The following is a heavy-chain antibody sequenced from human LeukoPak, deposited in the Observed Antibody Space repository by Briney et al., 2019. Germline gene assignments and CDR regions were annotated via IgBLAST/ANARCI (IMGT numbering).Heavy chain of an antibody. CDR2: INPNSGGT. CDR1: GYTFAGYY. D-gene: IGHD5-12*01. Sequence: ASVKVSCKASGYTFAGYYMHWVRQAPGQGLEWMGWINPNSGGTNYAQKFQGRVTMTRDTSISTAYMELSRLRSDDTAVYYCARARAGYSGYLDAFDIWGQGTMVTVSS. V-gene: IGHV1-2*02. J-gene: IGHJ3*02. CDR3: ARARAGYSGYLDAFDI.